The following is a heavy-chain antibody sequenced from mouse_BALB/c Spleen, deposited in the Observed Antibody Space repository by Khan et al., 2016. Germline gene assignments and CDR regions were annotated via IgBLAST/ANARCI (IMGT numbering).Heavy chain of an antibody. CDR2: IRSNSNNYAT. CDR3: VRRGMGWYFDV. D-gene: IGHD2-3*01. J-gene: IGHJ1*01. CDR1: GFTFNTYA. V-gene: IGHV10-1*02. Sequence: EVQLVESGGGLVQPKGSFKLSCAASGFTFNTYAMNWVRQAPGKGLEWVARIRSNSNNYATYYADSVKDRFTISRDDSQSMLYLQMNNLKTEDTAMYYCVRRGMGWYFDVWGAGTTVTVSS.